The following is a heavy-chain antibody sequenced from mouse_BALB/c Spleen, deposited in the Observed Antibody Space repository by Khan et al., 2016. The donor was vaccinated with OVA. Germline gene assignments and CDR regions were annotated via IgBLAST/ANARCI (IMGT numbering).Heavy chain of an antibody. J-gene: IGHJ4*01. CDR3: VRLAMNY. CDR2: ISSLEYSI. Sequence: EVELVESGGGLVQPGGSRKLSCAASGFTFSDYGMAWVRQAPGKGPEWVAFISSLEYSIYYADTVTGRFTISRENAKNNLYLEMSSLRSEDTAMYFFVRLAMNYWGHGTSVTVSS. V-gene: IGHV5-15*02. CDR1: GFTFSDYG.